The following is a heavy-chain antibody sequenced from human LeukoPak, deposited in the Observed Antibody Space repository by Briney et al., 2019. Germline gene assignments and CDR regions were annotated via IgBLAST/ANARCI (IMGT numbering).Heavy chain of an antibody. V-gene: IGHV1-18*01. CDR3: ARDRYYYDSSGYYRINYYGMDV. J-gene: IGHJ6*02. D-gene: IGHD3-22*01. Sequence: GASVKVSCKASGYTFTSYGISWVRQAPGQGLEWMGWISAYNGNTNYAQKLQGRVTMTTDTSTSTAYMELRSLRSDDTAVYYCARDRYYYDSSGYYRINYYGMDVWGQGTTVTVSS. CDR2: ISAYNGNT. CDR1: GYTFTSYG.